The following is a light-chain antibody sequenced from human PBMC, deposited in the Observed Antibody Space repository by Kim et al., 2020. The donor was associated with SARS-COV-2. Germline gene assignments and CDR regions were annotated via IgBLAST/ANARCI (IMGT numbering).Light chain of an antibody. J-gene: IGKJ2*01. CDR3: QQYESYPYT. V-gene: IGKV1-5*01. CDR1: QSIGNW. Sequence: SASVGDRVTITSRASQSIGNWLAWYQQKQGKAPKVLIYDASSLKSGVPSRFSGSGSWTDFTLTITSLQPDDFATYYCQQYESYPYTFGQGTKLEI. CDR2: DAS.